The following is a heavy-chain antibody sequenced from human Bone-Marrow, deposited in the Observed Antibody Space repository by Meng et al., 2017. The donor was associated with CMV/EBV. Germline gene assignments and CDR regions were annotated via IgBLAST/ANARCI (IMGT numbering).Heavy chain of an antibody. CDR2: IVVGSGNT. CDR1: GFTFTSSA. CDR3: AAEHVDTAMVLSF. Sequence: KISCKASGFTFTSSAVQWVRQARGQRLEWIGWIVVGSGNTNYAQKFQERVTITRDMSTSTAYMELSSLRSEDTAVYYCAAEHVDTAMVLSFWGQGTLVTVSS. V-gene: IGHV1-58*01. D-gene: IGHD5-18*01. J-gene: IGHJ4*02.